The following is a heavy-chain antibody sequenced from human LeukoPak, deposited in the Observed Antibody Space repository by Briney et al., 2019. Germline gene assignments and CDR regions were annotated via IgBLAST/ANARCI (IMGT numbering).Heavy chain of an antibody. V-gene: IGHV3-7*01. D-gene: IGHD3-3*01. CDR3: ARDSSIFGVF. CDR1: GFTFSSYW. J-gene: IGHJ4*02. CDR2: IKHDGSEK. Sequence: GGSLRLSCAASGFTFSSYWLSWVRQAPGKGLEWVANIKHDGSEKYYMDSVKGRFTIPRDNAKNSLYLQMNSLRAEDTAVYYCARDSSIFGVFWGQGTLVTVSS.